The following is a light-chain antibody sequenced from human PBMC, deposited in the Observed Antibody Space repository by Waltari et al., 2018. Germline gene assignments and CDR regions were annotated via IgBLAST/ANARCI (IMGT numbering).Light chain of an antibody. CDR1: NTGTKN. Sequence: SYVLTQPPSVSVAPGKTADITCGGDNTGTKNVHWYQQTPGQAPVLVIYYDDDRPSGTPERFSGSNSGNTATLTISRVDAGDEADYYCQVWDSRSEVVFGGGTRLTVL. CDR2: YDD. CDR3: QVWDSRSEVV. V-gene: IGLV3-21*04. J-gene: IGLJ2*01.